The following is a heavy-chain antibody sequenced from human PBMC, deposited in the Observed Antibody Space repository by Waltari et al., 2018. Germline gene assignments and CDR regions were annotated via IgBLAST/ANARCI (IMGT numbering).Heavy chain of an antibody. V-gene: IGHV4-59*11. J-gene: IGHJ4*02. Sequence: QVQLQESGPGLVKPSETLSLTCTVSGGSISSHYWSWIRQPPGKGLEWIGYIYSSGSTNYTPSLKSRVTRSVDTSKSQFSLKLSSVTAADTAVYYCVRVRYSSGWYPLDFDYWGQGTLVTVSS. CDR1: GGSISSHY. CDR2: IYSSGST. D-gene: IGHD6-19*01. CDR3: VRVRYSSGWYPLDFDY.